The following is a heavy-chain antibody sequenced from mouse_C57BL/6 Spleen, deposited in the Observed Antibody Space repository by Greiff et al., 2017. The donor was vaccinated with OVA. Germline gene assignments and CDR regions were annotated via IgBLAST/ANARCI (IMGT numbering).Heavy chain of an antibody. J-gene: IGHJ2*01. V-gene: IGHV5-6*01. CDR3: ATDSFDY. CDR2: ISSGGSYT. Sequence: EVQLVESGGDLVKPGGSLKLSCAASGFTFSSYGMSWVRQTPDKRLEWVATISSGGSYTYYPDSVKGRFTISRDNAKNTLYLQMSSLKSEDTAMYYCATDSFDYWGQGTTLTVSS. CDR1: GFTFSSYG.